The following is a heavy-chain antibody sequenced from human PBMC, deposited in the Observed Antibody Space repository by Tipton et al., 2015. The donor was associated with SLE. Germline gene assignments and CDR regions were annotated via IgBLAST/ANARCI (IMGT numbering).Heavy chain of an antibody. J-gene: IGHJ4*02. CDR1: GYTFTTYG. CDR2: ISAYNGNT. V-gene: IGHV1-18*01. D-gene: IGHD2-15*01. CDR3: ALTVVGGGGYCSGGSCYSGDY. Sequence: QLVQSGAEVKKPGASVKVSCKASGYTFTTYGISWVRQAPGQGLEWMGWISAYNGNTNYAQKLQGRVTMTTDTSTSTAYMELRSLGSDDTAVYYCALTVVGGGGYCSGGSCYSGDYWGQGTLVTVSS.